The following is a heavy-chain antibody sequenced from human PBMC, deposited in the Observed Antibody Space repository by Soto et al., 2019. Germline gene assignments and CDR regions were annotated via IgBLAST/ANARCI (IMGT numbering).Heavy chain of an antibody. D-gene: IGHD1-1*01. CDR1: GGTFSSYA. V-gene: IGHV1-69*13. CDR2: IIPIFGTA. J-gene: IGHJ4*02. Sequence: ASVKVSCKASGGTFSSYAISWVRQAPGQGLEWMGGIIPIFGTANYAQKFQGRVTITADESTSTAYMELSSLRSEDTAVFYCARGGELEYFDYWGQGTLVTVSS. CDR3: ARGGELEYFDY.